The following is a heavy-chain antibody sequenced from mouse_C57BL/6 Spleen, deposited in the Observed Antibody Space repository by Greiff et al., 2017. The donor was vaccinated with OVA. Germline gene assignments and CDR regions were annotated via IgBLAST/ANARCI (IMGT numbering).Heavy chain of an antibody. J-gene: IGHJ4*01. CDR2: ISSGGDYI. CDR3: TRGYGSRNYAMDY. CDR1: GFTFSSYA. V-gene: IGHV5-9-1*02. Sequence: EVKVVESGEGLVKPGGSLKLSCAASGFTFSSYAMSWVRQTPEKRLEWVAYISSGGDYIYYADTVKGRFTISRDNARNTLYLQMSSLKSEDTAMYYCTRGYGSRNYAMDYWGQGTSVTVSS. D-gene: IGHD1-1*01.